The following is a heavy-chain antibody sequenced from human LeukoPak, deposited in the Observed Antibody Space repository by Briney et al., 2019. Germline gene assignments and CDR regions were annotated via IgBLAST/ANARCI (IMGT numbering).Heavy chain of an antibody. Sequence: SETLSLTRTVSGGSISSYYWSWIRQPPGKGLEWIGYIYYSGSTNYNPSLKSRVTISVDTSKNQFFLKLSSVTAADTAVYYCARQWAASYVDYWGQGTLVTVSS. CDR2: IYYSGST. J-gene: IGHJ4*02. CDR3: ARQWAASYVDY. V-gene: IGHV4-59*08. D-gene: IGHD1-26*01. CDR1: GGSISSYY.